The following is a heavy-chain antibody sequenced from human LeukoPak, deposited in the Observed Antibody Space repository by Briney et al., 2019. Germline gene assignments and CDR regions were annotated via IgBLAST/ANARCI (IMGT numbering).Heavy chain of an antibody. CDR2: ISSISSYI. J-gene: IGHJ4*02. D-gene: IGHD2-2*02. CDR3: ARVDWSVVPAAITPLYFDY. Sequence: GGSLRLSCAASGFTFSSYSMNWVRQAPGKGREWVSSISSISSYIYYADSVKGRFTISRDNAKNSLYLQMNSLRAEDTAVYYCARVDWSVVPAAITPLYFDYWGQGTLVTVSS. CDR1: GFTFSSYS. V-gene: IGHV3-21*01.